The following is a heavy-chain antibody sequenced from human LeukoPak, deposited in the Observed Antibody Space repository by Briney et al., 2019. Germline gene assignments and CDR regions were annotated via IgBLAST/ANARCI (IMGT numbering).Heavy chain of an antibody. CDR3: ARDYVWGSYRY. V-gene: IGHV3-66*01. CDR1: GFTVSSSY. J-gene: IGHJ4*02. D-gene: IGHD3-16*02. Sequence: GGSLRLSCAASGFTVSSSYMSWVRQAPGKGLEWVSVIYSGGSTYYADSVKGRFTISRDNSKNTLYLQMNSLRAEDTAVYYCARDYVWGSYRYWGQGTLVTVSS. CDR2: IYSGGST.